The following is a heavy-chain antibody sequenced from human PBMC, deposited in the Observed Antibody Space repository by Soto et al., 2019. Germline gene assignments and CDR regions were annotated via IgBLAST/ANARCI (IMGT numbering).Heavy chain of an antibody. CDR2: INPDGSAE. CDR3: ARDPSFGALDY. D-gene: IGHD3-10*01. Sequence: GGSERRSYEACGLTVSSIWMTWVRQTPGRGLEGVALINPDGSAESYVDSVKGRFTISRDNAKNSVYLQMNSLRVEDTAVYFCARDPSFGALDYWGQGTVVTVSS. CDR1: GLTVSSIW. J-gene: IGHJ4*02. V-gene: IGHV3-7*01.